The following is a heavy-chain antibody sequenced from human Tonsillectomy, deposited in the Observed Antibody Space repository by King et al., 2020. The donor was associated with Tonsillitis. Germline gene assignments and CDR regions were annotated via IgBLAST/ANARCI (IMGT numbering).Heavy chain of an antibody. CDR2: IYHSGST. Sequence: VQLQESGPGLVKPSETLSLTCTVSGYSISSGYYWGWIRQPPGKGLEWIGHIYHSGSTYYNPSLKSRVTISVDTSKNQFSLKLSSVTAEDTAVYYCARVKGYSGYIAPLDYWGQGTLVTVSS. CDR3: ARVKGYSGYIAPLDY. J-gene: IGHJ4*02. V-gene: IGHV4-38-2*02. CDR1: GYSISSGYY. D-gene: IGHD5-12*01.